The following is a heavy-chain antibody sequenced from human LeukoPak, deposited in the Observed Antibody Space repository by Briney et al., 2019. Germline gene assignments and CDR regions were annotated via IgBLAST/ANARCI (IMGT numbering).Heavy chain of an antibody. CDR1: GVNFSNYA. Sequence: PGGSLRLSCAVSGVNFSNYAMAWVRQAPGQGLEWVSTISGSGAGTYYADSVKGRYTISRDNSKNTVFLQMNSLRAEDTAVYYCAKFAGDSSGLYSYFDYWGQGTLVTVSS. J-gene: IGHJ4*02. D-gene: IGHD6-19*01. CDR2: ISGSGAGT. CDR3: AKFAGDSSGLYSYFDY. V-gene: IGHV3-23*01.